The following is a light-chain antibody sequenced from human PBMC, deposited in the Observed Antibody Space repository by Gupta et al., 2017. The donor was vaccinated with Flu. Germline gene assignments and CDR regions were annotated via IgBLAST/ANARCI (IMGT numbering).Light chain of an antibody. V-gene: IGLV2-14*01. J-gene: IGLJ2*01. CDR3: SSYTTGSTRVV. Sequence: TLSCSGTSSDVGGYKYVSWYQQHPGKAPKLMIYEVSNRPSGVSNRFSGSKSGNTASLTISGLQAEDEADYYCSSYTTGSTRVVFGGGTKLTVL. CDR2: EVS. CDR1: SSDVGGYKY.